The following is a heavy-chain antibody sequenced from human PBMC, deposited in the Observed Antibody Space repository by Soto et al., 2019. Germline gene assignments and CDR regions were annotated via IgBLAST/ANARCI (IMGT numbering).Heavy chain of an antibody. J-gene: IGHJ2*01. Sequence: QVQLVQSGAEVKKPGSSVKVSCKASGGTFSSYAISWVRQAPGQGLEWMGGIIPIFGTANYAQKFQGRVTITADESTSTAYMELSSLRSEDTAVYYCARSALSYCGGDCYRVGYFDLWGRGTLVTVSS. D-gene: IGHD2-21*02. CDR1: GGTFSSYA. V-gene: IGHV1-69*01. CDR3: ARSALSYCGGDCYRVGYFDL. CDR2: IIPIFGTA.